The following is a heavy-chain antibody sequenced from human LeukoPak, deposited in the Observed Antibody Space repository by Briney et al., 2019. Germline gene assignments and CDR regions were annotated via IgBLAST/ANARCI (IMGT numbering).Heavy chain of an antibody. CDR2: ISGSGGST. Sequence: GGSLRLSCAASGFTFSSYAMSWVRQAPGKGLEWVSAISGSGGSTYYADSVKGRFTISRDNSKNTLYLQMNSLRAEDTAVYYCAKMFGRIVVVPAAPFDSWGQGTLVTVSS. CDR1: GFTFSSYA. CDR3: AKMFGRIVVVPAAPFDS. D-gene: IGHD2-2*01. J-gene: IGHJ4*02. V-gene: IGHV3-23*01.